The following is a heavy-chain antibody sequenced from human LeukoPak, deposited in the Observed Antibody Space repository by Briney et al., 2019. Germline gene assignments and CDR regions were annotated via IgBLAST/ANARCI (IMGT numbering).Heavy chain of an antibody. CDR2: IYPDDSEI. D-gene: IGHD6-6*01. Sequence: PGESLKISCKASGYNFARYWIGWVRQMPGKGLEWMGVIYPDDSEIRYSPSLQGQVTISADRSISTTFLQWSSLRAEDTAVYYCARDSSGPWFDPWGRGTLVTVSS. CDR1: GYNFARYW. J-gene: IGHJ5*02. V-gene: IGHV5-51*01. CDR3: ARDSSGPWFDP.